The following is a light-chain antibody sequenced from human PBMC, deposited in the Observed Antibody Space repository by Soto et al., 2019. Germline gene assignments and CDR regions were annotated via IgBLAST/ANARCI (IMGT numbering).Light chain of an antibody. CDR2: GAS. J-gene: IGKJ1*01. Sequence: EIVMTQSPATLSVSPGERATLSCRASQSVSGNLAWYQQKPGQAPRLLIYGASTRATGIPARFSGSGSGTEFTLTISSLQSEDFATYYCQQANSFPRTFGQGTKVEIK. CDR1: QSVSGN. CDR3: QQANSFPRT. V-gene: IGKV3-15*01.